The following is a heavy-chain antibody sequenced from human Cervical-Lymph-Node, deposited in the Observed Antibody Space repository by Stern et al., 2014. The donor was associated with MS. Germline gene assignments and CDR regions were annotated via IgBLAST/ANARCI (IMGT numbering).Heavy chain of an antibody. CDR2: INPNGGGT. CDR3: ARDQGTMDWFDP. D-gene: IGHD3-10*01. J-gene: IGHJ5*02. CDR1: GYTFTNYY. V-gene: IGHV1-46*01. Sequence: VQLVQYGAEVKKPGASVMVSCKAFGYTFTNYYIHWVRQAPGQGLEWMGIINPNGGGTDYVQKFQGRLTMTRDTSTSTVYMELSSLTSEDTAVYYCARDQGTMDWFDPWGQGTLVTVSS.